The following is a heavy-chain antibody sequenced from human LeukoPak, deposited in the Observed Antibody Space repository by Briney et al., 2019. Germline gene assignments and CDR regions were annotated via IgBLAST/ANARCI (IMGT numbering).Heavy chain of an antibody. Sequence: GGSLRLSCTASGFTFGDYAMTWVRQAPGKGLEWVGFIRSQIYGGTPEYAASVKGRFTISRDDSKNTLYLQMNSLKTEDTAVYYCTTDTPGYDFWSGLGHYYYYMDVWGKGTTVTVSS. D-gene: IGHD3-3*01. J-gene: IGHJ6*03. V-gene: IGHV3-49*04. CDR3: TTDTPGYDFWSGLGHYYYYMDV. CDR1: GFTFGDYA. CDR2: IRSQIYGGTP.